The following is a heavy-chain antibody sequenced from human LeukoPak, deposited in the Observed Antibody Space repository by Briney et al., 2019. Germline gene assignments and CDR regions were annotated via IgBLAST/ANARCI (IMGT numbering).Heavy chain of an antibody. D-gene: IGHD5-18*01. J-gene: IGHJ4*02. Sequence: GGSLRLSCAASGFTFSSYSMNWVRQAPGKGLEWVSSISSSSSYIYYADSVKGRFTISRDNAKNSLYLQMNSLRAEDTAVYYCARGGLGGDSYGYAYWGQGTLVTVSS. V-gene: IGHV3-21*01. CDR1: GFTFSSYS. CDR3: ARGGLGGDSYGYAY. CDR2: ISSSSSYI.